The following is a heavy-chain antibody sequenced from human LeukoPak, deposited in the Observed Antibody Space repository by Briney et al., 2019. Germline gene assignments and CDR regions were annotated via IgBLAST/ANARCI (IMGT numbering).Heavy chain of an antibody. J-gene: IGHJ4*02. V-gene: IGHV3-23*01. D-gene: IGHD6-19*01. Sequence: GGSLRLSCAASGFIFSRHAMSWVRQVPGKGLEWVSSISDGGTFYSDSVKGRFAISRDNSKNTLYLQMNSLSAEDTALYHCAKDLPGSGWAFHYWGQGTLVTVSS. CDR2: ISDGGT. CDR3: AKDLPGSGWAFHY. CDR1: GFIFSRHA.